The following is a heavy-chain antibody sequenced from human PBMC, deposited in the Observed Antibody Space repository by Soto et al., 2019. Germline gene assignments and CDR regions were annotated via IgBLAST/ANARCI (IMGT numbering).Heavy chain of an antibody. CDR1: GYSFASCD. CDR2: MNPNSGNT. V-gene: IGHV1-8*01. J-gene: IGHJ5*02. CDR3: ARAYYDFWSGSINWFDP. D-gene: IGHD3-3*01. Sequence: SAKVCCNACGYSFASCDSSSVRQATGQGLEWMGWMNPNSGNTSYAQKFQGRVTMTTGTSMSTAYMELRSLRSDDTAVYYCARAYYDFWSGSINWFDPWGQGILVTVYS.